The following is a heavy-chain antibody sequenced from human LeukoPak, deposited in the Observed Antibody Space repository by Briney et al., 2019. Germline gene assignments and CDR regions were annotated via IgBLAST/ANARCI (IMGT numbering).Heavy chain of an antibody. V-gene: IGHV3-30-3*01. J-gene: IGHJ4*02. CDR2: ISYDGSNK. CDR3: ARDRGGFGEFDY. D-gene: IGHD3-10*01. Sequence: GGSLRLSCAASGFSFTNYAMSWVRQDPGKGLEWVAVISYDGSNKYYADSVKGRFTISRDNSKNTLYLQMNSLRAEDTAVYYCARDRGGFGEFDYWGQGTLVTVSS. CDR1: GFSFTNYA.